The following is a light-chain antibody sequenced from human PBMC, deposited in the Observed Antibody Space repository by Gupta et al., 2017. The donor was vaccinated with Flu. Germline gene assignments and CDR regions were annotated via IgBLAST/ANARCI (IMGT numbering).Light chain of an antibody. J-gene: IGKJ2*01. CDR1: QDISLY. CDR3: QQSYSTPLST. CDR2: AAS. V-gene: IGKV1-39*01. Sequence: SSLSASVGDRVTITCRASQDISLYLNWYQHKPGKAPKLLIYAASTLQTGVPSRFSGSGSGTDFTLTISSLQPEDFAAYYCQQSYSTPLSTFGQGTKLEIK.